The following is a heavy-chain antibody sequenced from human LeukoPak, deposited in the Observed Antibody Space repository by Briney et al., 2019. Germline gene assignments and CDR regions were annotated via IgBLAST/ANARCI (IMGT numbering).Heavy chain of an antibody. V-gene: IGHV4-59*08. Sequence: PSETLSLTCTLSGGSFSNYYWTWIRQPPGKGLEWLGYIYSTGSINYNPSLESRVTISIDTSKNTFSLKLASVTAADTAVYLCARWNLDLAYDIWGQGTMVTVSS. CDR2: IYSTGSI. D-gene: IGHD1-1*01. CDR3: ARWNLDLAYDI. J-gene: IGHJ3*02. CDR1: GGSFSNYY.